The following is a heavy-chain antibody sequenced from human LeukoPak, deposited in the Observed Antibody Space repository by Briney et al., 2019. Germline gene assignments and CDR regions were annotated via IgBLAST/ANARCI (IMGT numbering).Heavy chain of an antibody. CDR3: ARAPVAELELRFGDYYYYGMDV. J-gene: IGHJ6*02. Sequence: GSSVKVSCKASGGTFSSYAISWVRQAPGQGLEWMGGIIPIFGTANYAQKFQGRVTITADESTSTAYMELSSLRSEDTAVYYCARAPVAELELRFGDYYYYGMDVWGQGTTVTVSS. V-gene: IGHV1-69*01. CDR1: GGTFSSYA. CDR2: IIPIFGTA. D-gene: IGHD1-7*01.